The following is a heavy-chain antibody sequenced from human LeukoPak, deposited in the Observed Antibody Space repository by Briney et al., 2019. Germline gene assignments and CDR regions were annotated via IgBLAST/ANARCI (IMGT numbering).Heavy chain of an antibody. CDR1: GGSISSYY. J-gene: IGHJ1*01. CDR3: ARHALTSVR. CDR2: IYYSGST. Sequence: SETLSLTCTVSGGSISSYYWSWVRQPSGKGLEWIGYIYYSGSTNYNPSLKSRATISVDTSKNQFSLKLSSVTAADTAVYYCARHALTSVRWGQGTLVTVSS. V-gene: IGHV4-59*08. D-gene: IGHD1-1*01.